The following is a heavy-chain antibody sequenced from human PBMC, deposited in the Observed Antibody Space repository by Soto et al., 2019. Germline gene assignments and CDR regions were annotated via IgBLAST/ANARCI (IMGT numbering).Heavy chain of an antibody. J-gene: IGHJ4*02. CDR2: VSGSGGST. V-gene: IGHV3-23*01. CDR3: ARHRSYNSGFFDY. Sequence: GSLRLSCAASGFTFDNYGMSWVRQAPGKGLEWVSTVSGSGGSTYYAASVKGRFTISREYSKNTMYLQMNSLRAEDTAVYFCARHRSYNSGFFDYWSQGTLVTVSS. D-gene: IGHD6-19*01. CDR1: GFTFDNYG.